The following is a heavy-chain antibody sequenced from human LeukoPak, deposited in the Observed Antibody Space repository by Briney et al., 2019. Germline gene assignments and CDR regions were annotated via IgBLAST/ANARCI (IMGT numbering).Heavy chain of an antibody. CDR3: ATFHYYGSGSYYGPVDS. D-gene: IGHD3-10*01. J-gene: IGHJ5*02. CDR1: GVSFSGYY. V-gene: IGHV4-34*01. Sequence: PSETLSLTCAVYGVSFSGYYWSWIRQPPGKGLEWIGEINHSGSTNYNPSLKSRVTISVDTSKNQFSLKLSSVTAADTAVYYCATFHYYGSGSYYGPVDSWGQGTLVTVSS. CDR2: INHSGST.